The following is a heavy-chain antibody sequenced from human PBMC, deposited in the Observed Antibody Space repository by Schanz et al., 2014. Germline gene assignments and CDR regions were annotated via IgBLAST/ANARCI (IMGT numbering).Heavy chain of an antibody. CDR1: GYTFSSYG. V-gene: IGHV1-18*01. D-gene: IGHD6-19*01. J-gene: IGHJ4*02. CDR3: ARGGYSSGWYDRDIAHFDY. CDR2: ISPYNGNT. Sequence: QVQLVQSGAEVKKPGASVKVSCKTSGYTFSSYGITWVRQAPGQGLEWMGWISPYNGNTNYAPKVQGRVTVTTDTSTSTVYMELRSLTSDDTAVYFCARGGYSSGWYDRDIAHFDYWGQGSLVTVSP.